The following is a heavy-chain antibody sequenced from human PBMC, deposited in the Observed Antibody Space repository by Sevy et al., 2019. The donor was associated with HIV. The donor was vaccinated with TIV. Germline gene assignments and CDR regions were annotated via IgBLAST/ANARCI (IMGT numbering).Heavy chain of an antibody. CDR2: FDPEDGET. CDR3: ATDPNQYSSSWFSY. CDR1: GYTLTELS. J-gene: IGHJ4*02. V-gene: IGHV1-24*01. D-gene: IGHD6-13*01. Sequence: ASVKVSCKVSGYTLTELSMHWVRQAPGKGLEWMGGFDPEDGETIYAQKFQGRVTMTEDKSTDTAYMELSSLRSEDTAVYYCATDPNQYSSSWFSYWGQGTLVTVSS.